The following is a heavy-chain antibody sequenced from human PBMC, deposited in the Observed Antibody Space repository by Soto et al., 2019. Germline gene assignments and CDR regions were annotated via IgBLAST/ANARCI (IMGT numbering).Heavy chain of an antibody. CDR2: ISAYNGNT. Sequence: ASVKVSCKASGYTFTSYGISWVRQAPGQGLERMGWISAYNGNTNYAQKLQGRVTMTTDTSKNQFSLQLNSVTPEDTAVYYCARESVRQQLAYYFDYWGQGTLVTVSS. D-gene: IGHD6-13*01. J-gene: IGHJ4*02. V-gene: IGHV1-18*04. CDR3: ARESVRQQLAYYFDY. CDR1: GYTFTSYG.